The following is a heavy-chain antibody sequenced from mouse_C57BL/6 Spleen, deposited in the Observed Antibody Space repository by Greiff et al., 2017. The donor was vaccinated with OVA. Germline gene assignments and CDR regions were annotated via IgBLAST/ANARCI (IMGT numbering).Heavy chain of an antibody. CDR1: GYAFTNYL. D-gene: IGHD2-3*01. CDR3: ARSPDDYYPY. V-gene: IGHV1-54*01. CDR2: INPGSGGT. Sequence: VQLQQSGAELVRPGTSVKVSCKASGYAFTNYLIEWVKQRPGQGLEWIGVINPGSGGTNYNEKFKGKATLTADKSSSTAYMQLSSLTSEDSAVCFCARSPDDYYPYWGQGTTLTVSS. J-gene: IGHJ2*01.